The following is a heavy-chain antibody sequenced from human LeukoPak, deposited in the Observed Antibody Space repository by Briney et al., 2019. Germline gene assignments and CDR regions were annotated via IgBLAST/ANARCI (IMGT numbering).Heavy chain of an antibody. D-gene: IGHD6-19*01. Sequence: PSETLSLTCTVSGGSISSYYWSWIRQPAGKGLEWIGRIYTSGSTNYNPSLKSRVTISVDKSKNQFSLKLSSVTAADTAVYYCARGIAVAGGFDYWGKETLVTVSS. CDR1: GGSISSYY. CDR3: ARGIAVAGGFDY. CDR2: IYTSGST. J-gene: IGHJ4*02. V-gene: IGHV4-4*07.